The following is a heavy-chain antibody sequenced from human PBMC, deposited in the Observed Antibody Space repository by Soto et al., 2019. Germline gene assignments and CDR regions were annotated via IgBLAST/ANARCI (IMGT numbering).Heavy chain of an antibody. CDR1: GFTFSSYW. V-gene: IGHV3-7*04. CDR2: IKQDGSEK. J-gene: IGHJ5*02. CDR3: ARYYYGSGSSTTLFDP. D-gene: IGHD3-10*01. Sequence: GGSLRLSCVASGFTFSSYWMSWVRQAPGKGLEWVSNIKQDGSEKYYVDSVKGRFTISRDNAKNSLYLQMNSLRAEDTAVYYCARYYYGSGSSTTLFDPWGQGTLVTSPQ.